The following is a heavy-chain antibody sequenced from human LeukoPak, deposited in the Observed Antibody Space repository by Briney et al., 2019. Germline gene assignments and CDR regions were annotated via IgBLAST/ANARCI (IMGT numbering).Heavy chain of an antibody. V-gene: IGHV3-15*01. D-gene: IGHD5-18*01. J-gene: IGHJ4*02. Sequence: GGSLRLSCAASGFTFSNAWMSWVRQAPGKGLEWVGRIKSKTDGGTTDYAAPVKGRFTILRDDSKNTLYLQMNSLKTEDTAVYYCTTARGYSYGDIDYWGQGTLVTVSS. CDR3: TTARGYSYGDIDY. CDR1: GFTFSNAW. CDR2: IKSKTDGGTT.